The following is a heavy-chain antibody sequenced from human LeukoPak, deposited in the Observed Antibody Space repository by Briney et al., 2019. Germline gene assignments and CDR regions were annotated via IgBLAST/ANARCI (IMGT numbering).Heavy chain of an antibody. CDR3: ARGPAGGVGATLYDY. CDR2: IIPILGIA. CDR1: GGTFSSYA. J-gene: IGHJ4*02. V-gene: IGHV1-69*04. D-gene: IGHD1-26*01. Sequence: ASVKVSCKASGGTFSSYAISWVRQAPGQGLEWMGRIIPILGIANYAQKFQGRVTITADKSTSTAYMELSSLRSEDTAVYYCARGPAGGVGATLYDYWGQGTLVTVSS.